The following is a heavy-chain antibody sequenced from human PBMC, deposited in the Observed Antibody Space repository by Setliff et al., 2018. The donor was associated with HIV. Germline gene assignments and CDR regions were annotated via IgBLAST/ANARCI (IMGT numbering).Heavy chain of an antibody. CDR2: IGGDNANI. CDR1: GYDFTAYA. Sequence: GASVKVSCKASGYDFTAYAISWVRQAPGQGLEWMGRIGGDNANIKFAQSFQGRVTMTTDTSTNTAYLELTSLRSDDTAVYYCARYAASGTSWFDPWGQGTQVTVSS. D-gene: IGHD6-13*01. CDR3: ARYAASGTSWFDP. V-gene: IGHV1-18*01. J-gene: IGHJ5*02.